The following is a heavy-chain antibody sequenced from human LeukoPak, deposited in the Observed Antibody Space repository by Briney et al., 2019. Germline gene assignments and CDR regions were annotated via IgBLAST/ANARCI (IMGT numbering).Heavy chain of an antibody. V-gene: IGHV4-39*01. D-gene: IGHD1-7*01. CDR3: VRQNSDYYYYYLDV. CDR1: GGSISSSSSY. Sequence: SETLSLTCTVSGGSISSSSSYWAWIRQPPGRGLEWIGSVYYSGTTYYNTSLESRVTISEDTSRNRFSLMLSSVTAADTAVYYCVRQNSDYYYYYLDVWGEGTTVIVSS. J-gene: IGHJ6*03. CDR2: VYYSGTT.